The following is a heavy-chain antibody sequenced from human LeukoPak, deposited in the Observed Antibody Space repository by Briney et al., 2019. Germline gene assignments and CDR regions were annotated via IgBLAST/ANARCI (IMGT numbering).Heavy chain of an antibody. Sequence: ASVKVSCKASGYTFTGYYMHWVRQAPGQGLEWMGWINPNSGGTNYAQKFQGRVTMTRDTSISTAYMELSRLRSDDTAVYYCARVVGEMPTITPFDYWGQGTLVTVSS. CDR3: ARVVGEMPTITPFDY. CDR1: GYTFTGYY. V-gene: IGHV1-2*02. CDR2: INPNSGGT. J-gene: IGHJ4*02. D-gene: IGHD5-24*01.